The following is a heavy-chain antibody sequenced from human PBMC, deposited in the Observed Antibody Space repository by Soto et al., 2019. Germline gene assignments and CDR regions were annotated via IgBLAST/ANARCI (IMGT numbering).Heavy chain of an antibody. CDR1: GFTFSSYW. J-gene: IGHJ3*02. V-gene: IGHV3-74*01. D-gene: IGHD5-18*01. CDR3: ARDRRVHSYGYDAFDI. CDR2: INSDGSST. Sequence: EVQLVESGGGLVQPGGSLRLSCAASGFTFSSYWMHWVRQAPGEGLVWVSRINSDGSSTSYADSVKGRFTISRDNAKNTLYLQMNSLRAEDTAVYYCARDRRVHSYGYDAFDIWGQGTMVTVSS.